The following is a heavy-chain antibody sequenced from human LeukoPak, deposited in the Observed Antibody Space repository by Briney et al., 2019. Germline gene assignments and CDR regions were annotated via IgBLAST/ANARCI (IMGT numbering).Heavy chain of an antibody. J-gene: IGHJ4*02. Sequence: PGGSLRVSCAASGFTFSSDAMHWVRQAPGKGLEYVSAISSNGGSTYYANSVKGRFTISRDNSKNTLYLQMGSLRAEDMAVYYCARGQRGSGFDYGGQGTLVTVSS. CDR3: ARGQRGSGFDY. D-gene: IGHD3-10*01. CDR2: ISSNGGST. V-gene: IGHV3-64*01. CDR1: GFTFSSDA.